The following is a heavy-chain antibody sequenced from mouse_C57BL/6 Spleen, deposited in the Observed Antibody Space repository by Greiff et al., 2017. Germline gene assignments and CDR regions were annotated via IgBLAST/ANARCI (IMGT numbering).Heavy chain of an antibody. CDR3: ARVYGSSYVCFAY. CDR1: GYSFTDYN. V-gene: IGHV1-39*01. Sequence: EVQLQQSGPELVKPGASVKISCKASGYSFTDYNMNWVKQCTGKSLEWIGVISPNYGTTRYNQKVKRKASLTVDQASSTAYMQLNSLTSEDSAVYNCARVYGSSYVCFAYWGQGTLVTGSA. J-gene: IGHJ3*01. D-gene: IGHD1-1*01. CDR2: ISPNYGTT.